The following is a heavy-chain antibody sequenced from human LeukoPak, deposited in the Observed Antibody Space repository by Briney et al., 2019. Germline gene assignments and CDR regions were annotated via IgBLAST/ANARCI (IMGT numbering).Heavy chain of an antibody. J-gene: IGHJ6*03. D-gene: IGHD3-10*01. CDR3: ARGGYYGSGSYYIPLYYYYYMDV. CDR1: GGSISSSSYY. V-gene: IGHV4-39*07. CDR2: IYYSGST. Sequence: SETLSLTCTVSGGSISSSSYYWGWIRQPPGKGLEWVGSIYYSGSTNYTPSLKSRVTISVDTSKNQFSLKLSSVTAADTAVYYCARGGYYGSGSYYIPLYYYYYMDVWGKGTTVTVSS.